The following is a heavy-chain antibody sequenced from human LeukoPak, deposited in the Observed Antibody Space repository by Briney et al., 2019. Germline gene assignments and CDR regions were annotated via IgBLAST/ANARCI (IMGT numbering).Heavy chain of an antibody. CDR3: VSFYETY. CDR1: GFTFNTYT. V-gene: IGHV3-48*01. CDR2: ISGSSGII. Sequence: GGSLRLSCAASGFTFNTYTMNWVRQAPGKGQEWVSYISGSSGIIDYADSVRGRFTISRDNAKNSLYLQMNSLRAEDTAVYYCVSFYETYWGRGTLVTVSS. D-gene: IGHD2/OR15-2a*01. J-gene: IGHJ4*02.